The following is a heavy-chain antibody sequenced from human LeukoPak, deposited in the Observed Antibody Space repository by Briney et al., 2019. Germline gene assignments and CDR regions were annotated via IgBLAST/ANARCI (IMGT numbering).Heavy chain of an antibody. CDR3: ATLSITARPRWHWFDS. CDR2: FDPEDGET. Sequence: ASVKVSCKASGYTFTSYYMHWVRQAPGKGLEWMGGFDPEDGETIYAQKFQGRVTMTEDTSTDTAYMELSSLRSEDTAVYYCATLSITARPRWHWFDSWGQGTLVTVSS. D-gene: IGHD6-6*01. CDR1: GYTFTSYY. V-gene: IGHV1-24*01. J-gene: IGHJ5*01.